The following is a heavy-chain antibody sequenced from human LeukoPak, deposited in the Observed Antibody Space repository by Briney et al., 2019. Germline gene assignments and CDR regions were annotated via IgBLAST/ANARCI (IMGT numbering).Heavy chain of an antibody. Sequence: GGSLRLSCAASEFSVGSNYLTWVRQAPGKGLEWVSLIYSGGSTYYADSVKGRFTISRDNSKNTLYLQMNSLRAEDTAVYYCARRVDIVATMEGWGQGTLVTVSS. J-gene: IGHJ4*02. CDR3: ARRVDIVATMEG. V-gene: IGHV3-66*01. CDR1: EFSVGSNY. CDR2: IYSGGST. D-gene: IGHD5-12*01.